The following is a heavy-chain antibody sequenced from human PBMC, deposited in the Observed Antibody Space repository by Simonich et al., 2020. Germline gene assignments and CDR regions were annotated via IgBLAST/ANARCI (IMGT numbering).Heavy chain of an antibody. Sequence: QVQLVQSGAEVKKPGSSVKVSCKASGGTFSSYAISWERQAPGQGLEWMGVIIHTLGIANNAQKFQGRVTITADKATSTAYMELSTLRSEDTAVYYCARGGLADRRIVYYYYMDVWGKGTTVTVSS. CDR1: GGTFSSYA. CDR2: IIHTLGIA. J-gene: IGHJ6*03. D-gene: IGHD2-15*01. V-gene: IGHV1-69*09. CDR3: ARGGLADRRIVYYYYMDV.